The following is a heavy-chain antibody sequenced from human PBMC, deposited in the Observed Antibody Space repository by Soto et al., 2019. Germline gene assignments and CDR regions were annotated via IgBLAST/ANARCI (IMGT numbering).Heavy chain of an antibody. Sequence: SETLSLTCTVSGGSISSSSYYWGWIRQPPGKGLEWIGSIYYSGSTYYNPSLKSRVTISVDTSKNQFSLKLSSVTAADTAVYYCARPGEYSGYDDAFDIWGQGTMVTVSS. V-gene: IGHV4-39*01. CDR3: ARPGEYSGYDDAFDI. J-gene: IGHJ3*02. CDR1: GGSISSSSYY. D-gene: IGHD5-12*01. CDR2: IYYSGST.